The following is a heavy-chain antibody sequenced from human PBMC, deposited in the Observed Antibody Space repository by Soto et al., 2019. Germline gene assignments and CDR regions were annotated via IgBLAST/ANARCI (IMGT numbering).Heavy chain of an antibody. Sequence: PGRSLRVSCAAAGCTIGSYGGSWVRKAPGKGLEWVANIKQDGSQKWYVDSVKGRFTVSRDNAKNSLYLQMNSLRAEDTAVYYCARGDYYDSSGPFSDAFDIWGQGTMVTVSS. CDR3: ARGDYYDSSGPFSDAFDI. D-gene: IGHD3-22*01. V-gene: IGHV3-7*04. J-gene: IGHJ3*02. CDR2: IKQDGSQK. CDR1: GCTIGSYG.